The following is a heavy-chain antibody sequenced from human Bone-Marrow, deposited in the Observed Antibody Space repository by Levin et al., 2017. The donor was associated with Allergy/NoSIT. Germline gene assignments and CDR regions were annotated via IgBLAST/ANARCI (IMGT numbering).Heavy chain of an antibody. CDR2: VSYSGST. CDR1: GGSISSYY. J-gene: IGHJ4*02. Sequence: SETLSLTCTVSGGSISSYYWSWIRQPPGKGLEWIGYVSYSGSTNYNPSLKSRVTISVDTSKNQFSLKLSSVTAADTAVYYCARTLWPYGSGIDYWGQGTLVTVSS. D-gene: IGHD3-10*01. CDR3: ARTLWPYGSGIDY. V-gene: IGHV4-59*08.